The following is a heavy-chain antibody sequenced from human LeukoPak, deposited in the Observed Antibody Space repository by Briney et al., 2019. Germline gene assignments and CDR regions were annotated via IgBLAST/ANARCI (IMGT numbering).Heavy chain of an antibody. V-gene: IGHV2-5*02. CDR2: IYWDADK. CDR3: AHVEWLGELLSFDY. D-gene: IGHD3-10*01. J-gene: IGHJ4*02. CDR1: GFSLSTSGVG. Sequence: SGPTLVKPTQTLTLTCTFSGFSLSTSGVGVGWIRQPPGKALEWLALIYWDADKRYSPSLKSRLTITKDTSKNQVVLTMTNMDPVDTATYYCAHVEWLGELLSFDYWGQGTLVTVSS.